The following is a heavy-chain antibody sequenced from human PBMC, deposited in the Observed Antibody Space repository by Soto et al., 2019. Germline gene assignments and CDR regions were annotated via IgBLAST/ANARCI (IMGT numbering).Heavy chain of an antibody. CDR2: INAGNGNT. Sequence: GAAVKVSFKASGYTFSSYVIHWVRQAPGQRLEWMGWINAGNGNTEYSQKFQDRVTITRDTSASIVYMELSSLRSEDTAVYYCARLHTVTTFSALGFWGQGTLVTVSS. CDR3: ARLHTVTTFSALGF. CDR1: GYTFSSYV. V-gene: IGHV1-3*01. J-gene: IGHJ4*02. D-gene: IGHD4-17*01.